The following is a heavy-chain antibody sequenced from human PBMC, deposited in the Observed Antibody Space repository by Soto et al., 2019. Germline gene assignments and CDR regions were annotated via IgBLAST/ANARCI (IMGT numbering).Heavy chain of an antibody. Sequence: QVQLVQSGAEVKKPGASVKVSCKASGYTFTSYGISWVRQAPGQGLEWMGWISAYNGNTNYAQKLQGRVTMTTDTSASTAYMGLGSMGSHDTAVFYCARDHGGGITFEWGQGTLVTVSS. CDR3: ARDHGGGITFE. D-gene: IGHD3-16*01. CDR2: ISAYNGNT. CDR1: GYTFTSYG. V-gene: IGHV1-18*01. J-gene: IGHJ4*02.